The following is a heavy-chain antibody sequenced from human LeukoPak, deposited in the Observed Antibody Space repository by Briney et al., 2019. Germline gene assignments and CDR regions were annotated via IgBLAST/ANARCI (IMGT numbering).Heavy chain of an antibody. D-gene: IGHD3-10*01. CDR1: GFTFSSYA. Sequence: PGGSLRLSCAASGFTFSSYAMSWVRQAPGKGLEWVGVIWNDGSNKYYADSVKGRFTISRDNSKNTLYLQMNSLRAEDTAVYSCARASGPFDYWGQGTLVTVSS. CDR2: IWNDGSNK. V-gene: IGHV3-33*08. CDR3: ARASGPFDY. J-gene: IGHJ4*02.